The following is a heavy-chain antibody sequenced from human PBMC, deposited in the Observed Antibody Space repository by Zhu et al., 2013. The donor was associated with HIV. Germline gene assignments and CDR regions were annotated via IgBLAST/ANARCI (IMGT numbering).Heavy chain of an antibody. J-gene: IGHJ6*02. V-gene: IGHV4-31*03. D-gene: IGHD3-16*01. CDR1: GGSITRGGVY. CDR3: ATGKYMITLGGXIMDV. Sequence: QVQLQESGPGLVKPSQTLSLSCNVSGGSITRGGVYWSWIRQGPGVGLEWIGYIYFSGTTSYNPSLRSRVTISRDTSKNQFSLSLTSVTAADTAIYFCATGKYMITLGGXIMDVWGPGPRSPSP. CDR2: IYFSGTT.